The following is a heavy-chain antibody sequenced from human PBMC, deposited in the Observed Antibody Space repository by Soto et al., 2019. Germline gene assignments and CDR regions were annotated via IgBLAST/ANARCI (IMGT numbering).Heavy chain of an antibody. CDR1: GYTFTDYY. CDR2: INPDSGGT. Sequence: ASVKVSCKASGYTFTDYYIHWVRQAPGQGLEWVGWINPDSGGTNLAQRFQCRFTMTSDTTINTAYMELSSLRSDDTAVYYCAIRTGQLAIISEFDGDWFFEVWGRGTLVTVSS. J-gene: IGHJ2*01. V-gene: IGHV1-2*02. D-gene: IGHD2-2*01. CDR3: AIRTGQLAIISEFDGDWFFEV.